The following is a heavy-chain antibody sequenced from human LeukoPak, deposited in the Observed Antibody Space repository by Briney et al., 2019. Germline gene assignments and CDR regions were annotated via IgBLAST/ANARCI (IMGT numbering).Heavy chain of an antibody. Sequence: PSETLSLTCTVSGGSISSYYWSWIRQPPGKGLEWIGYIYYSGSTNYNPSLKSRVTISVDTSKNQFSLKLSSVTASDTAVYYWARGVQYPTAQKLCSRYYFDYWGQGTLVTVSS. J-gene: IGHJ4*02. D-gene: IGHD1-26*01. CDR1: GGSISSYY. CDR3: ARGVQYPTAQKLCSRYYFDY. CDR2: IYYSGST. V-gene: IGHV4-59*01.